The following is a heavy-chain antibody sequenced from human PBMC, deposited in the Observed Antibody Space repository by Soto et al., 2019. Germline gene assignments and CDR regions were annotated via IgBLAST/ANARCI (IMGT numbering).Heavy chain of an antibody. J-gene: IGHJ6*02. Sequence: GESLNISCKGSGYSFTSYCIGWVHQMPGKGLEWMGIIYPGDSDTRYSPSFQGQVTISADKSISTAYLQWSSLKASDTAMYYCARTSAAGKYYYGMDVWGQGTTVTVSS. CDR2: IYPGDSDT. CDR1: GYSFTSYC. CDR3: ARTSAAGKYYYGMDV. V-gene: IGHV5-51*07. D-gene: IGHD6-13*01.